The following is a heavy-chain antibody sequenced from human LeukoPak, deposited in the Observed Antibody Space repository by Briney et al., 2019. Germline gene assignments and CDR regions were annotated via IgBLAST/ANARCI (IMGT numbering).Heavy chain of an antibody. D-gene: IGHD6-25*01. CDR2: ISDSGGST. J-gene: IGHJ6*02. CDR1: GFTFSSYA. Sequence: GGSLRLSCAASGFTFSSYAISWVRQAPGKGLEWVSFISDSGGSTYYADSVKGRFTISRDSSKNTLSLQMNSLRAEDTGVYYCAKSSTSQRGYYGMDVWGQGTTVTASS. V-gene: IGHV3-23*01. CDR3: AKSSTSQRGYYGMDV.